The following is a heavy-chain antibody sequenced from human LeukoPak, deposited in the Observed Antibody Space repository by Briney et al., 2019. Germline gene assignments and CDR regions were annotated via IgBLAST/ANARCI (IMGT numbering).Heavy chain of an antibody. CDR2: INPGGGST. CDR3: ARLLSDIVVVVAARDFDY. D-gene: IGHD2-15*01. J-gene: IGHJ4*02. CDR1: GYTFTSYY. V-gene: IGHV1-46*01. Sequence: GASVKVSCKASGYTFTSYYMHWVRQAPGQGLEWMGIINPGGGSTSYAQKFQGRVTMTRDTSTSTVYMELSSLRSEDTAVNYCARLLSDIVVVVAARDFDYWGQGTLVTVSS.